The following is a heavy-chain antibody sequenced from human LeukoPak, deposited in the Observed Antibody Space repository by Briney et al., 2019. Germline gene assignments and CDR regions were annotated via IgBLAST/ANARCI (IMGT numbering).Heavy chain of an antibody. D-gene: IGHD5-18*01. CDR3: VRGWGRGYSDEHHLAATLYFFDY. CDR1: GFTFSAYD. V-gene: IGHV3-13*01. Sequence: GGSLRLSCAASGFTFSAYDMHWVRQGTGKGLEWVSAVGTAGDSYYQGSVKGRFNVSRDNAKDCLSLQMNSLSVGDSAVYYCVRGWGRGYSDEHHLAATLYFFDYWGQGILVTVSS. CDR2: VGTAGDS. J-gene: IGHJ4*02.